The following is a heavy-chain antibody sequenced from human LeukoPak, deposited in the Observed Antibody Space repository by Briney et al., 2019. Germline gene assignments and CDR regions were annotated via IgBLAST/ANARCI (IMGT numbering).Heavy chain of an antibody. CDR3: ARMDNLYSGTYHSDF. CDR1: GFTFSGYS. CDR2: ISSTTVYI. Sequence: GESLRLSCAASGFTFSGYSMNWVRQAPGKGLEWVSSISSTTVYIYYADSVKGRFTISRDNAKNSLYLQMNSLRAEDTAVYYCARMDNLYSGTYHSDFWGQGTLVTVSS. V-gene: IGHV3-21*01. J-gene: IGHJ4*02. D-gene: IGHD1-26*01.